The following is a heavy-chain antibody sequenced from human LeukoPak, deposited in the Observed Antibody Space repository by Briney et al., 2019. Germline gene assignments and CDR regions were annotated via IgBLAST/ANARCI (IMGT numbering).Heavy chain of an antibody. V-gene: IGHV3-48*01. J-gene: IGHJ4*02. CDR3: ATPGSAGPFDY. CDR2: ISSSSSTI. D-gene: IGHD1-14*01. Sequence: PGGSLRLSCAASGFTFSSYSMNWVRQAPGKGLEWVSYISSSSSTIYYADSVKGRFTISRDNAKNSLYLQMNSLRAEDTAVYYCATPGSAGPFDYWGQGTLVTVSS. CDR1: GFTFSSYS.